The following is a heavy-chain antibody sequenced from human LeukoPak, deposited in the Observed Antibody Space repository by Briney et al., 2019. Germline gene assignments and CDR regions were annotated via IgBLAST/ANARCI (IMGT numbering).Heavy chain of an antibody. D-gene: IGHD3-3*02. J-gene: IGHJ5*02. Sequence: PGGSLRLSCAASGFTFSSYSMNWVRQAPGKGLEWVSSISSSSSYIYYADSVKGRFTISRDNAKNSLYLQMNSLRAEDTAFYYCSASASFRFDPWGQGTLVTVSS. V-gene: IGHV3-21*04. CDR3: SASASFRFDP. CDR1: GFTFSSYS. CDR2: ISSSSSYI.